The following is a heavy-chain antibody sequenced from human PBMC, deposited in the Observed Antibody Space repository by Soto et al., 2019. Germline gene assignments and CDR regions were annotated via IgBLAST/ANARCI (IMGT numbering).Heavy chain of an antibody. V-gene: IGHV5-51*01. CDR2: FYPRDSAA. D-gene: IGHD1-26*01. Sequence: GESLKISCVGSGYSFITYWVAWVRQMPGKGLEWMGIFYPRDSAATYSPSFQGQVTISADKSVSTAYLQWNNLKASDTAIYYCARGCKHGSHFYVMDVWGRGTTVPGS. CDR3: ARGCKHGSHFYVMDV. CDR1: GYSFITYW. J-gene: IGHJ6*02.